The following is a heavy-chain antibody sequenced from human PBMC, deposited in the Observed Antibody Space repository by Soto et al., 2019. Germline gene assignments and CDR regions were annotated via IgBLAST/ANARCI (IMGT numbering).Heavy chain of an antibody. J-gene: IGHJ4*02. Sequence: PSGCPTIGRAASGLRVNVYEMSGIRKDTGKGLEWVSYISSSGSTIYYADSVKGRFTISRDNAKNSLYLQMNSLRAEDTAVYYCAREYYYDSSGPLGYWGQGTLVYVSS. CDR1: GLRVNVYE. CDR3: AREYYYDSSGPLGY. CDR2: ISSSGSTI. D-gene: IGHD3-22*01. V-gene: IGHV3-11*01.